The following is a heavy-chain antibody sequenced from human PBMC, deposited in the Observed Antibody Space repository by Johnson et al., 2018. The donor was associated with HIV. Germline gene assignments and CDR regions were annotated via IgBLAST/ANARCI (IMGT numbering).Heavy chain of an antibody. CDR2: ISYDGSNK. Sequence: QVQLVESGGGVVQPGGSLRLSCAASGFTFSSYAMHWVRQAPGKGLEWVAVISYDGSNKYYADSVKGRFTISSDNSKNTLYLQMNSLRAEDTAVYYCAREKQNYYDSSGYAFDIWGQGTMVTVSS. CDR1: GFTFSSYA. V-gene: IGHV3-30-3*01. CDR3: AREKQNYYDSSGYAFDI. D-gene: IGHD3-22*01. J-gene: IGHJ3*02.